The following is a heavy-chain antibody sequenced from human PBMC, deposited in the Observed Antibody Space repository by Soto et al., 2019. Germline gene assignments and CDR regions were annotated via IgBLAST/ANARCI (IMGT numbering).Heavy chain of an antibody. CDR2: IIPIFGTA. V-gene: IGHV1-69*06. CDR1: GGTFSSYA. Sequence: ASVKVSRKASGGTFSSYAISWVRPAPGQGLEWMGGIIPIFGTANYAQKFQGRVTITADNSKKTLYLQMNNLRPEDTAVYYCAKPRSSLEWPPFDSWGHGTLVTVSS. CDR3: AKPRSSLEWPPFDS. D-gene: IGHD3-3*01. J-gene: IGHJ5*01.